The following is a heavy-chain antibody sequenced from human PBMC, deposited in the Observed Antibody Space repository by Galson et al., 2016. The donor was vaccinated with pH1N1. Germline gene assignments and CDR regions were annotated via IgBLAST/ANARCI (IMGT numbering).Heavy chain of an antibody. Sequence: SVKVSCKASGYTFTNFDINWVRQATGQGREWMGWMNPNSGNTGYAQKFQGRVTMTRNTSIRTAYMELSSLRSEDTAIYYCAIMYCGGDCPPGYFDLWGRGTLVTVSS. J-gene: IGHJ2*01. CDR3: AIMYCGGDCPPGYFDL. D-gene: IGHD2-21*02. CDR2: MNPNSGNT. CDR1: GYTFTNFD. V-gene: IGHV1-8*01.